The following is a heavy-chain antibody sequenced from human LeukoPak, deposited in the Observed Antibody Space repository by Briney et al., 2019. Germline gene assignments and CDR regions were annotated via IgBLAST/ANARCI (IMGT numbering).Heavy chain of an antibody. D-gene: IGHD3-10*01. CDR3: ARVHGSGSYSGYYMDV. V-gene: IGHV3-7*01. CDR2: IKQDGSEK. Sequence: GGSLRLSCAASGFTFSSYWISWVRQAPGKGLEWVANIKQDGSEKYYVDSVKGRFTISRDNAKNSLYLQMNSLRAEDTAVYYCARVHGSGSYSGYYMDVWGKGTTVTISS. CDR1: GFTFSSYW. J-gene: IGHJ6*03.